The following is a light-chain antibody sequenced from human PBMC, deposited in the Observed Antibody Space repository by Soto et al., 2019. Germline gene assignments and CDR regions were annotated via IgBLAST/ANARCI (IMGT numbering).Light chain of an antibody. CDR1: SSDIGGYSY. J-gene: IGLJ1*01. Sequence: QSALTQPASVSGSPGQSITISCTGTSSDIGGYSYVSWYQQHPGKVPKLMIYDVTNRPSGVSNRFSGSKSGDTASLTISDLQAEDEADYYCSSYATSSPYVFGTGTKLTVL. CDR2: DVT. V-gene: IGLV2-14*01. CDR3: SSYATSSPYV.